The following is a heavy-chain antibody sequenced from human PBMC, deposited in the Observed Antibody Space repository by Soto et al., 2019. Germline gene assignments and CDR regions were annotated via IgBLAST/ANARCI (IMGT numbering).Heavy chain of an antibody. Sequence: SVKVSCKASGGTFSSYAISWVRQAPGQGLEWMGGIIPIFGTANYAQKFQGRVTITADESTSTAYMELSSLRSEDTAVYYCARDMGGYGYYYYGMDVWGQGTTVTVYS. CDR3: ARDMGGYGYYYYGMDV. J-gene: IGHJ6*02. CDR1: GGTFSSYA. CDR2: IIPIFGTA. V-gene: IGHV1-69*13. D-gene: IGHD2-8*02.